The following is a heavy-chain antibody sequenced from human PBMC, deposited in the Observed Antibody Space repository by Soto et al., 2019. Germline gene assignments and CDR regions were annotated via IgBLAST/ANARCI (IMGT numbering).Heavy chain of an antibody. J-gene: IGHJ6*02. V-gene: IGHV1-46*01. CDR2: INPSGGST. D-gene: IGHD2-2*01. CDR3: ARDLDVVVPAAPFFDYYGMDV. CDR1: GYTFTSYY. Sequence: ASVKVSCKASGYTFTSYYMHWVRQAPAQGREWMGIINPSGGSTSYAQKFQGRVTMTRDTSTSTVYMELSSLRSEDTAVYYCARDLDVVVPAAPFFDYYGMDVWGQGTTVTVSS.